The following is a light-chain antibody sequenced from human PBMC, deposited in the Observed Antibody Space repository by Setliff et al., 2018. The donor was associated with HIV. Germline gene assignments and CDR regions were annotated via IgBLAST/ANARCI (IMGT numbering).Light chain of an antibody. J-gene: IGLJ2*01. Sequence: QSALAQPASVSGSPGLSITISCTTTSSDFGDYSYVSWYQHRPGKAPKLLIYDVSDRPAGLSNRFSGSKSGNTASLTISGLQSEDEGDYYCSSYTTANTLVFGGGTKVTVL. CDR2: DVS. CDR1: SSDFGDYSY. CDR3: SSYTTANTLV. V-gene: IGLV2-14*01.